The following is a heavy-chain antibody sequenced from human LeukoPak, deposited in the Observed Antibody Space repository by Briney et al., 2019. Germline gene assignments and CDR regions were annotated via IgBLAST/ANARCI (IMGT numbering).Heavy chain of an antibody. CDR2: ISGGSSTI. CDR1: VFTFSSYS. J-gene: IGHJ4*02. CDR3: ARETRRYGSSWTPGDY. Sequence: PGGSLRLSCAASVFTFSSYSMNWVRQAPGKGLEWVSYISGGSSTIYYADSVKGRFTISRDNAKNSLYLQMNSLRDEDTAVYYCARETRRYGSSWTPGDYCGQGTLVTVSS. V-gene: IGHV3-48*02. D-gene: IGHD6-13*01.